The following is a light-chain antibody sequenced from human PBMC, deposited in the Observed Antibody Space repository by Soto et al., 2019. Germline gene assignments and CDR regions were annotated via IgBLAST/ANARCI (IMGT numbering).Light chain of an antibody. Sequence: DIPMTQSPSSLSASVGDRVTITCRASQSISSYLNWYQQKPGKAPKLLIYAASSLQSGVPSSFSGSGSGTDFTLTISSLQPEDFATYYCQQSYSTLFTFGPGTKVDIK. J-gene: IGKJ3*01. CDR2: AAS. CDR3: QQSYSTLFT. V-gene: IGKV1-39*01. CDR1: QSISSY.